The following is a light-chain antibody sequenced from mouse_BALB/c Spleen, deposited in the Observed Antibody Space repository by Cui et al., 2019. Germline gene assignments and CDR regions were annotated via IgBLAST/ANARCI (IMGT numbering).Light chain of an antibody. CDR2: YTS. CDR3: QQGNTLWTFGGGTKWT. CDR1: QDISNY. J-gene: IGKJ1*01. Sequence: DIQMTQTTSSLSASLGDRVTISCRASQDISNYLNWYQQKPDGTVKLLIYYTSRLHSGVPSRFSGSGSGTDYSLTISNLEQEDIATYFCQQGNTLWTFGGGTKWTFGGGTKLEIK. V-gene: IGKV10-96*01.